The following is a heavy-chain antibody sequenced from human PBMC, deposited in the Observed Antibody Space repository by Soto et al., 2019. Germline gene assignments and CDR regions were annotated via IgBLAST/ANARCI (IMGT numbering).Heavy chain of an antibody. D-gene: IGHD5-18*01. J-gene: IGHJ6*02. CDR3: ARDRVEYSYGWSQNYYYYGMDV. CDR2: ISSSSSTI. V-gene: IGHV3-48*02. CDR1: GFTFSSYS. Sequence: PGGSLRLSCAASGFTFSSYSMNWVRQAPGKGLEWVSYISSSSSTIYYADSVKGRFTISRDNAKNSLYLQMNSLRDEDTAVYYCARDRVEYSYGWSQNYYYYGMDVWGQGTTVTVSS.